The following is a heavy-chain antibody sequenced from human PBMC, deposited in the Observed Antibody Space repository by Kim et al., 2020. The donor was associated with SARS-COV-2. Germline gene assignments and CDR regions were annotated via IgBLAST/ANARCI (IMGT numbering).Heavy chain of an antibody. D-gene: IGHD2-2*01. CDR2: INPSGGST. Sequence: ASVKVSCKASGYTFTSYYMHWVRQAPGQGLEWMGLINPSGGSTSYAQKFQGRVTMTRDTSTSTVYMELSSLRSEDTAVYYCARDLVVVPAKYGMDVWGQGTTVTVSS. V-gene: IGHV1-46*01. J-gene: IGHJ6*02. CDR1: GYTFTSYY. CDR3: ARDLVVVPAKYGMDV.